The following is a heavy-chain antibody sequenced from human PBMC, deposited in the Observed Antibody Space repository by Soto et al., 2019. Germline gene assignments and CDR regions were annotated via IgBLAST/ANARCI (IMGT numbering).Heavy chain of an antibody. D-gene: IGHD3-22*01. Sequence: QVQLQESGPGLVKPSGTLSLTCAVSGVSISTTHWWSWVRQPPGKGLEWIGEIYHSGNTFYNPSLKSRVTISVDKAKNHFSLELNSVTAAATAVYYCGRDVGNYYDGSPSGQFDFWGQGTLVTVSS. CDR1: GVSISTTHW. CDR3: GRDVGNYYDGSPSGQFDF. J-gene: IGHJ4*02. V-gene: IGHV4-4*02. CDR2: IYHSGNT.